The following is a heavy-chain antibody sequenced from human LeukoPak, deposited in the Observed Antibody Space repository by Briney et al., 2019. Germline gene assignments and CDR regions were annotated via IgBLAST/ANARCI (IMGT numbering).Heavy chain of an antibody. J-gene: IGHJ6*03. CDR3: AKDQKRGYSYGYLFYYYYMDV. Sequence: GGSLRLSCAASGFTFSSYSMNWVRQAPGKGLEWVSSISSSSSYIYYADSVKGRFTISRDNAKNPLYLQMNSLRAEDTAVYYCAKDQKRGYSYGYLFYYYYMDVWGKGTTVTISS. CDR1: GFTFSSYS. V-gene: IGHV3-21*01. D-gene: IGHD5-18*01. CDR2: ISSSSSYI.